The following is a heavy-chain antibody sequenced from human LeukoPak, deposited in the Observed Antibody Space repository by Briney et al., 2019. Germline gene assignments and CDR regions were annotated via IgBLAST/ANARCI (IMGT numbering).Heavy chain of an antibody. CDR1: GGSISSRSYY. CDR2: IYTTGST. D-gene: IGHD3-3*01. Sequence: SETLSLTCTVSGGSISSRSYYWTWIRQPAGKGLEWIGRIYTTGSTNYNPSLKSRVTISVDTSKNQFSLKLSSVTAADTAVYYCARGEGYDFWSGYYTGYFDYWGQGTLVTVSS. J-gene: IGHJ4*02. V-gene: IGHV4-61*02. CDR3: ARGEGYDFWSGYYTGYFDY.